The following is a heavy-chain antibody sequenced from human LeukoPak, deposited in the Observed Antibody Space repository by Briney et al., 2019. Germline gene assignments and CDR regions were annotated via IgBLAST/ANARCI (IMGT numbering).Heavy chain of an antibody. D-gene: IGHD3-16*01. J-gene: IGHJ5*02. CDR2: IWYDGSNK. Sequence: GGSLRLSCAASGFTFSSYGMHWVRQAPGKGLEWVAVIWYDGSNKYYADSVKGRFTISRDNSKNTLYLQMNSLRAEDTAVYYCARDLGDGWFDPWGQGTLVTVSS. CDR1: GFTFSSYG. CDR3: ARDLGDGWFDP. V-gene: IGHV3-33*01.